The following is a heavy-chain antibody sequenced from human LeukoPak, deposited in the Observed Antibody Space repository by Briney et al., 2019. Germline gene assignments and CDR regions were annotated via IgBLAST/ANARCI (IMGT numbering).Heavy chain of an antibody. CDR1: GFTFSSYA. Sequence: GGSLRLSCAASGFTFSSYAMSWVRQAPGRGLEWVSAISGSGGSTYYADSVKGRFTISRDNSKNTLYLQMDSLRAEDTAVYYCARGGIITSYAFEIWGQGAMVTVS. CDR2: ISGSGGST. D-gene: IGHD3-10*01. J-gene: IGHJ3*02. CDR3: ARGGIITSYAFEI. V-gene: IGHV3-23*01.